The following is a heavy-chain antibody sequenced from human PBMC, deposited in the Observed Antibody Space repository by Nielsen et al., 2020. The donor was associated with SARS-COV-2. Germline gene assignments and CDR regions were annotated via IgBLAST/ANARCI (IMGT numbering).Heavy chain of an antibody. CDR2: ISWNSGSI. CDR3: ATAPGYSSSWDGGWFDP. CDR1: GFTFDDYA. V-gene: IGHV3-9*01. Sequence: SLKISCAASGFTFDDYAMHWVRQAPGKGLEWVSGISWNSGSIGYADSVKGRFTISRDNAKNSLYLQMNSLRSEDTAVYYCATAPGYSSSWDGGWFDPWGQGTLVTVSS. D-gene: IGHD6-13*01. J-gene: IGHJ5*02.